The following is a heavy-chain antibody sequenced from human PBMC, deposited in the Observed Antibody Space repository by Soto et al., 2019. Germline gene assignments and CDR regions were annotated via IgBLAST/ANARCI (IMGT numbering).Heavy chain of an antibody. D-gene: IGHD3-10*01. V-gene: IGHV3-48*03. CDR1: GFRLYE. CDR2: ISSSGLTT. Sequence: GGSLRLSCTASGFRLYEMHWVRKAPGKGLEWVSYISSSGLTTYYADFAEGRFTISRDNAKDSLYLHLNSLRVGDTAVYYCARYGTRGDWWGLGTQVTVSS. J-gene: IGHJ5*01. CDR3: ARYGTRGDW.